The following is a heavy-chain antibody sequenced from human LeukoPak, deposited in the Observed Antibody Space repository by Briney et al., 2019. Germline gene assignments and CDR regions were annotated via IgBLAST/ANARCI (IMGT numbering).Heavy chain of an antibody. J-gene: IGHJ4*02. CDR2: INPNSGGT. Sequence: GASVKVSCKASGYSFTDYSMHWVRQAPGQGLEWMGWINPNSGGTNYAQKFQGRVTMTRDTSISTAYMELSRLRSDDTAVYYCARFRVYGDYYFDYWGQGTLVTVSS. CDR3: ARFRVYGDYYFDY. V-gene: IGHV1-2*02. CDR1: GYSFTDYS. D-gene: IGHD4-17*01.